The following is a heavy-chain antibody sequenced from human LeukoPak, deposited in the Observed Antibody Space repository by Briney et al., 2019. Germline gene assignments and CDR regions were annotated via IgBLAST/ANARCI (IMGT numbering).Heavy chain of an antibody. J-gene: IGHJ4*02. Sequence: ASETLSLTCAVYGGSFSGYYWSWIRQPPGKGLEWIGEINHSGSTNYNPSLKSRVTISVDTSKNQFSLKLSSVTAADTAVYYCARTGTGTTLPFDYRGQGTLVTVSS. V-gene: IGHV4-34*01. D-gene: IGHD1-7*01. CDR1: GGSFSGYY. CDR2: INHSGST. CDR3: ARTGTGTTLPFDY.